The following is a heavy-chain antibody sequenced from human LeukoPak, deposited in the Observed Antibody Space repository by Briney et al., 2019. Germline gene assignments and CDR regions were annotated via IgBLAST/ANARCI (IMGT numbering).Heavy chain of an antibody. Sequence: ETLSLTCTVSGGSISSSSYYWGWIRQPPGKGLEWIGSIYYSGSTYYNPSLKSRVTISVDTSKNQFSLKLSSVTAADTAVYYCARDQYYYDSSGYYFFDYWGQGTLVTVSS. CDR3: ARDQYYYDSSGYYFFDY. V-gene: IGHV4-39*07. D-gene: IGHD3-22*01. J-gene: IGHJ4*02. CDR1: GGSISSSSYY. CDR2: IYYSGST.